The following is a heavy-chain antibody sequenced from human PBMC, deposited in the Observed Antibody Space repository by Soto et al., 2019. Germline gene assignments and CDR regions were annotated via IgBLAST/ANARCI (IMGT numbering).Heavy chain of an antibody. V-gene: IGHV4-59*01. CDR3: AREGAAGTEDWFDP. D-gene: IGHD6-13*01. CDR1: GGSLSRYY. Sequence: PSETLSLTCTVSGGSLSRYYWSWLRPPPGKGLEWIGYIYYSGSTNYNPSLKSRVTISVDTSKNQFSLKLSSVTAADTAVYYCAREGAAGTEDWFDPWGQGTLVTVSS. J-gene: IGHJ5*02. CDR2: IYYSGST.